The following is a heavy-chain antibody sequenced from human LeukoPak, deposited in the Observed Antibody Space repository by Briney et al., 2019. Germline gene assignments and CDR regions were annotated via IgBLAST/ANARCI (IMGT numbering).Heavy chain of an antibody. CDR3: ARHSDSGNQSFDY. CDR2: IYYSGST. D-gene: IGHD3-10*01. CDR1: GGSISSYY. J-gene: IGHJ4*02. Sequence: SETLSLTCTVSGGSISSYYWSWIRQPPGKGLEWIGYIYYSGSTNYNPSLRSRVTISVDTSKNQFSLKLSSVTAADTAVYYCARHSDSGNQSFDYWGQGTLVTVSS. V-gene: IGHV4-59*08.